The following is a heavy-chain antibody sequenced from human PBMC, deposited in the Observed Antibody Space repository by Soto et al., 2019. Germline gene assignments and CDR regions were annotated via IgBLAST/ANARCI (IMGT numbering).Heavy chain of an antibody. Sequence: LLLESGGGVVQYGGSLRLSCAASGFAFNSYAMIWVRQTPGKGLEWVSTIRGGGTGIFYADSVKGRFTVSRDDSTNTLYLQMNGLRAEDTAIYFCAKDRLTSTTGWFGPWGQGTLVTVSS. CDR1: GFAFNSYA. D-gene: IGHD4-17*01. V-gene: IGHV3-23*01. CDR3: AKDRLTSTTGWFGP. CDR2: IRGGGTGI. J-gene: IGHJ5*02.